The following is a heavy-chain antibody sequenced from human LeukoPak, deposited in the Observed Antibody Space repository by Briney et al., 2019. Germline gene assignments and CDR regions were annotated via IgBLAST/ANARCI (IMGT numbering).Heavy chain of an antibody. CDR2: ISSGGDII. CDR1: GFTFSSYE. Sequence: GGSLRLSCATSGFTFSSYEMSWVRQAPGKGLEWVSYISSGGDIIYYADSVKGRFTISRDNARKSLYLQMDSLRAEDTALYYCARGRSARESWGQGTLVTVSS. CDR3: ARGRSARES. V-gene: IGHV3-48*03. D-gene: IGHD1-26*01. J-gene: IGHJ4*02.